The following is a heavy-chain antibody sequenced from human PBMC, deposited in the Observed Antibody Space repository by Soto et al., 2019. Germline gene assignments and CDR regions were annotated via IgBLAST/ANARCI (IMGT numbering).Heavy chain of an antibody. CDR1: RFPFRIXI. D-gene: IGHD3-16*01. CDR2: MCYDGTNK. Sequence: LXLXCAASRFPFRIXIMHWVGQSPGKGLECVAVMCYDGTNKYYGESVKGRFTISRDNSENTLYLQMNSLRVEYTAVYYCSRDATFGTKGGSFDIWGHGTLVTVSS. J-gene: IGHJ3*02. V-gene: IGHV3-33*01. CDR3: SRDATFGTKGGSFDI.